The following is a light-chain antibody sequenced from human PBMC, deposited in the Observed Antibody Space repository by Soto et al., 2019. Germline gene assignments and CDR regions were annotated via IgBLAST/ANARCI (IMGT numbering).Light chain of an antibody. CDR2: EVS. CDR1: SSDVGGYNY. V-gene: IGLV2-8*01. Sequence: QSALTQPPSASGSPGQSVTISCTGTSSDVGGYNYVSWYQQHPGKAPKLMIYEVSKRPSGVPDRFSGFKSSNTASLTVSGLQAEDEADYYCSSYAGSNVVFGGGTKLTVL. CDR3: SSYAGSNVV. J-gene: IGLJ2*01.